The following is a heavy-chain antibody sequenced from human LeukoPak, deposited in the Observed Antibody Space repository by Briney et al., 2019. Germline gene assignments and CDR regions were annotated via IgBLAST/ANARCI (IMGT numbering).Heavy chain of an antibody. CDR1: GGSISSYY. D-gene: IGHD4-11*01. CDR3: ARHGGTRVTLAEVYYFDY. J-gene: IGHJ4*02. V-gene: IGHV4-34*01. Sequence: SETLSLTCTVSGGSISSYYWSWIRQPPGKGLEWIGEIYHSGSTKYNPSLKSRVTMSVDKSKNQFSLKLSSVTAADTAVYYCARHGGTRVTLAEVYYFDYWGQGALVTVSS. CDR2: IYHSGST.